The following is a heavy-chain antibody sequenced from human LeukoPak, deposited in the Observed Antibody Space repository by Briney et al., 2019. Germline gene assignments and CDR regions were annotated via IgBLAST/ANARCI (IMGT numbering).Heavy chain of an antibody. CDR2: VSDSRDV. CDR3: TRDGLHTAHFDY. CDR1: GFTFSTYT. V-gene: IGHV3-48*02. J-gene: IGHJ4*02. Sequence: HPGGSLGLSCAASGFTFSTYTMNWVRQAPGKGLEWVSTVSDSRDVHYSDSVKGRFTISRDNARNSLYLQMNSLRDEDTAVYYCTRDGLHTAHFDYWGQGTLVTVSS. D-gene: IGHD5-18*01.